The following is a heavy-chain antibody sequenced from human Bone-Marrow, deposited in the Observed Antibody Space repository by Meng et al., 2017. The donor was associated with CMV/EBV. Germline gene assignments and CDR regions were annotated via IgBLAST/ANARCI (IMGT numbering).Heavy chain of an antibody. CDR1: GFTFSSYT. V-gene: IGHV3-21*05. CDR2: ISSSSSYI. J-gene: IGHJ4*02. D-gene: IGHD5-12*01. CDR3: ARSPIVATNFDY. Sequence: GGSLRLSCAASGFTFSSYTMNWVRQAPGKGLEWISYISSSSSYIYYADSVKGRFTISRDNAKNSLYLQMNSLRAEDTAVYYCARSPIVATNFDYWGQGTLVTVSS.